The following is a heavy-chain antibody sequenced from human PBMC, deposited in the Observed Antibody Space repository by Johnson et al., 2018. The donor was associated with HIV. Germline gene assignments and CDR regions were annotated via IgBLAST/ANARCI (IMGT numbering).Heavy chain of an antibody. CDR1: GFTFSSYD. J-gene: IGHJ3*02. D-gene: IGHD3-10*01. Sequence: VQLVESGGGVVQPGRSLRLSCAASGFTFSSYDMHWVRQATGKGLEWVSAIGTAGDTYYPGSVKGRFTISRENAKNYLYLQMNSLRAGDTAVYYCARDNGGGAFDIWGQGTMVTVSS. CDR2: IGTAGDT. CDR3: ARDNGGGAFDI. V-gene: IGHV3-13*01.